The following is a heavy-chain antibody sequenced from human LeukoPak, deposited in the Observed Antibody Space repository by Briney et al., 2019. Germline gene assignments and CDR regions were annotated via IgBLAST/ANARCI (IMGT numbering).Heavy chain of an antibody. D-gene: IGHD3-3*01. CDR2: IYYSGNT. J-gene: IGHJ6*02. Sequence: SETLSLTCTLSGGSISTFYWSLIRQSPGKGLEWIGYIYYSGNTYYNPSLKSRVTISVDTSKIQFSLKLSSVTGADTAVYYCARESSGYYGMDVWGQGTTVTVSS. CDR3: ARESSGYYGMDV. CDR1: GGSISTFY. V-gene: IGHV4-59*01.